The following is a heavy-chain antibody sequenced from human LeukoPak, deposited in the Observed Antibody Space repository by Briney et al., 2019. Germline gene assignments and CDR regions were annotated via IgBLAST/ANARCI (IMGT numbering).Heavy chain of an antibody. J-gene: IGHJ4*02. CDR3: AREGEVVVPAAFDY. V-gene: IGHV1-69*13. CDR2: IIPIFGTA. D-gene: IGHD2-2*01. Sequence: ASVKVSCKASGGTFSSYAISWVRQAPGQGLEWMGGIIPIFGTANYAQKFQGRVTITADESTSTAYMELSSLRSEDTAVYYCAREGEVVVPAAFDYWGQGTLVTVSS. CDR1: GGTFSSYA.